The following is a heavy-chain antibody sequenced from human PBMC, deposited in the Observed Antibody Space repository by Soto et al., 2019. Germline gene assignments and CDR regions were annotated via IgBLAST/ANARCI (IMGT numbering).Heavy chain of an antibody. Sequence: VQLVESGGGVVQPGRSLRLSCAASGFTFSSYAMHWVRQAPGKGLEWVAVISYDGSNKYYADSVKGRFTISRDNSKNTLYLQMNSLRAEDTAVYSCAKQTGVRFDYWGQGTLVTVSS. CDR3: AKQTGVRFDY. V-gene: IGHV3-30-3*01. D-gene: IGHD3-16*01. J-gene: IGHJ4*02. CDR2: ISYDGSNK. CDR1: GFTFSSYA.